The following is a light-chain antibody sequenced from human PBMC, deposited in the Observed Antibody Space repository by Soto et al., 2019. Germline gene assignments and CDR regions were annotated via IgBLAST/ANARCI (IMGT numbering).Light chain of an antibody. CDR2: EIS. Sequence: QSALTQPASVSGSPGQSITISCTGTSSDVGGYTYVSWYQQHPGKVPKLMIYEISNRPSGVSSRFSGSKSGNTASLTISGLQAEDEADYYCTSYTSSSTVVFGGGTQLTVL. CDR3: TSYTSSSTVV. V-gene: IGLV2-14*01. CDR1: SSDVGGYTY. J-gene: IGLJ2*01.